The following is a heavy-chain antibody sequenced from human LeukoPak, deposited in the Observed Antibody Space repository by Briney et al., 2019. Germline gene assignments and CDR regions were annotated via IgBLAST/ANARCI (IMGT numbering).Heavy chain of an antibody. CDR2: IIPILGIA. CDR3: ARDPVTMVRGVIFSSSD. D-gene: IGHD3-10*01. CDR1: GGTFSSYA. V-gene: IGHV1-69*04. Sequence: ASVKVSCKASGGTFSSYAISWVRQAPGQGLEWMGRIIPILGIANYAQKFQGRVTITADKSTSTAYMELSSLRSEDTAVYYCARDPVTMVRGVIFSSSDWGQGTLVTVSS. J-gene: IGHJ4*02.